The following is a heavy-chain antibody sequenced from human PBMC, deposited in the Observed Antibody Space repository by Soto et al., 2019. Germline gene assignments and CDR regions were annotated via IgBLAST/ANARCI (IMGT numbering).Heavy chain of an antibody. V-gene: IGHV3-30-3*01. CDR2: ISYDGSNK. CDR3: ARQWLDLDY. J-gene: IGHJ4*02. D-gene: IGHD6-19*01. CDR1: GFTFTSYA. Sequence: QVQLVESGGGVVKAGRSLRLSCAASGFTFTSYAMHWVRQAPGKGLEWVAVISYDGSNKYYADSVKGRFTISRDNSKNTLFLQMNSLRAEDTAVYYCARQWLDLDYWGQGTLVTVSS.